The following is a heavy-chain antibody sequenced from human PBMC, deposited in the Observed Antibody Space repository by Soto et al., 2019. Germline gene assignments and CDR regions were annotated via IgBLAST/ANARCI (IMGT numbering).Heavy chain of an antibody. V-gene: IGHV4-34*01. Sequence: SETLSLTCAVYDGSFSGYQWSWIRQTPGKGLEWIGGINDSGNINYNPSLKSRVTILVDSPKKQISLRLSSVTAADTAVYYCARTPITGTIWFDPWGQGTLVTVSS. CDR1: DGSFSGYQ. CDR3: ARTPITGTIWFDP. J-gene: IGHJ5*02. D-gene: IGHD1-7*01. CDR2: INDSGNI.